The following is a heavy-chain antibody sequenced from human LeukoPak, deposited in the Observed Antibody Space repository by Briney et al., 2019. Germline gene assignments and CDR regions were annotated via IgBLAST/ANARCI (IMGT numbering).Heavy chain of an antibody. J-gene: IGHJ4*02. V-gene: IGHV3-30*18. CDR3: AKDTAGYTYGFGYFDY. CDR1: GFTFSSYG. D-gene: IGHD5-18*01. CDR2: LSYDGSKK. Sequence: QPGGSLRLSCAASGFTFSSYGMYWVRQAPGKGLEWVAVLSYDGSKKYYADSVKGRFTVSRDNSKNTLYLQMNSLRAEDTAVYYCAKDTAGYTYGFGYFDYWGQGTLVTVSS.